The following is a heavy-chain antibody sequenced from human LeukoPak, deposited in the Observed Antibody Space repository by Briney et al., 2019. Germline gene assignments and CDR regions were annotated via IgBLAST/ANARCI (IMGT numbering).Heavy chain of an antibody. CDR3: ARGVPLTGYYPSSDY. V-gene: IGHV1-18*01. CDR1: GYTFTSYG. CDR2: ISTFNGNT. Sequence: ASVKVSCKASGYTFTSYGITWVRQAPGQGLEWMGWISTFNGNTNYTQKLQGRVTMTTDTSTSTAYMELRSLRSDDTAVYYCARGVPLTGYYPSSDYWGQGTLVTVSS. J-gene: IGHJ4*02. D-gene: IGHD3-9*01.